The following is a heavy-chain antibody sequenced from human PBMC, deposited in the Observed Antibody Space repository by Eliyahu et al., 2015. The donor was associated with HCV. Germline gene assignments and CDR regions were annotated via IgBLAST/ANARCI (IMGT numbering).Heavy chain of an antibody. Sequence: EVQLVDSGGGLVQPGGSLXLSCAAXGFPFXXYXMSWVRQAPGKGLEWVANIKPDGSEKHYVXSVKGRFTISRDNAKNSLFLQMSSLRAEDTALYYCARGDYFDSSGDYIDAFDIWGKGTMVTVSS. J-gene: IGHJ3*02. D-gene: IGHD3-22*01. V-gene: IGHV3-7*03. CDR2: IKPDGSEK. CDR3: ARGDYFDSSGDYIDAFDI. CDR1: GFPFXXYX.